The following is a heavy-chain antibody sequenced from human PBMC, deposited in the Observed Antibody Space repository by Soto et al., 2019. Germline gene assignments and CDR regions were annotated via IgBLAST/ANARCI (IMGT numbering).Heavy chain of an antibody. V-gene: IGHV3-7*01. Sequence: EVQLVESGGALVQPGGSLRLTCATSGSTFSNYWMTWVRQAPGKGLEWVANINKDGSQKSFVDSVKGRFTISRDNAKSSLYLQMNSLRAEDTAIYYCVKEIAAAQWGQGTLVTVSS. D-gene: IGHD6-25*01. CDR3: VKEIAAAQ. CDR1: GSTFSNYW. CDR2: INKDGSQK. J-gene: IGHJ4*02.